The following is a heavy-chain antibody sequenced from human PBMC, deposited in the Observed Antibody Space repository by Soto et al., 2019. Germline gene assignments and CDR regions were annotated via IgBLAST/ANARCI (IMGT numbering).Heavy chain of an antibody. V-gene: IGHV3-23*01. Sequence: GGSLRLSCAASGFTFSMSAMSWVRQAPGKGLEWVSTTGLNGRTTYYADSVKGRFTVSRDNSKNTLHLQMNSLRAEDTAVYYCATVHSTSRSFDYWGQGTLVTVSS. J-gene: IGHJ4*02. CDR1: GFTFSMSA. CDR2: TGLNGRTT. CDR3: ATVHSTSRSFDY. D-gene: IGHD2-2*01.